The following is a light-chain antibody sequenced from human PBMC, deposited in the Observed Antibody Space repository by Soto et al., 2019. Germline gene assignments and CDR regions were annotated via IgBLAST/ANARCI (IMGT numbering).Light chain of an antibody. V-gene: IGKV1-39*01. Sequence: DIQMTQSPSSLSASVGDSVTITCRASQSITTLLNWYQRKPGKAPYLLIYAASSLRSGVPSRFSGAGSGTDFSLTISALQPEDVASYYCQQSLSLPLTFGGGTKVDIK. CDR2: AAS. CDR3: QQSLSLPLT. J-gene: IGKJ4*01. CDR1: QSITTL.